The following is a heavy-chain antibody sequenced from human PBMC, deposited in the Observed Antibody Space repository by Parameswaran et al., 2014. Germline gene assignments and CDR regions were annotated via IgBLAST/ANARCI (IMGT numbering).Heavy chain of an antibody. V-gene: IGHV4-30-2*01. CDR2: IYHSGST. Sequence: RWIRQPPGKGLEWIGYIYHSGSTYYNPSLKSRVTISVDRSKNRFSLKLSSVTAADTAVYYCARVYGSGSSLPYFDYWGQGTLVTVSS. CDR3: ARVYGSGSSLPYFDY. J-gene: IGHJ4*02. D-gene: IGHD3-10*01.